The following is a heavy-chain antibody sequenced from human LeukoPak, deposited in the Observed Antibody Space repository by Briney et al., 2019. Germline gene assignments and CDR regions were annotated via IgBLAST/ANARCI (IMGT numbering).Heavy chain of an antibody. J-gene: IGHJ6*02. D-gene: IGHD5-18*01. CDR1: GFTFSSYA. Sequence: GGSLRLSCAASGFTFSSYAMHWVRQAPGKGLEWVAVISYDGSNKYYADSVKGRFTISRDNSKNTLYLQMNSLRAEDTAAYYCARDTAMGSSGYYYGMDVWGQGTTVTVSS. V-gene: IGHV3-30*04. CDR2: ISYDGSNK. CDR3: ARDTAMGSSGYYYGMDV.